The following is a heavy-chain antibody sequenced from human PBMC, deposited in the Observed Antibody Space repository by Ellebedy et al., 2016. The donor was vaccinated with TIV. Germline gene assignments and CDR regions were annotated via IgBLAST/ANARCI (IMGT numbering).Heavy chain of an antibody. CDR1: GFTVSSNY. Sequence: GGSLRLSCAASGFTVSSNYMSWVRQAPGKGLEWVSVIYSGGSTYYADSVKGRFTISRDNSKNTLYLQMNSLRAEDTAVYYCAKDWDIVVVVAAADYWGQGTLVTVSS. D-gene: IGHD2-15*01. CDR3: AKDWDIVVVVAAADY. V-gene: IGHV3-53*01. CDR2: IYSGGST. J-gene: IGHJ4*02.